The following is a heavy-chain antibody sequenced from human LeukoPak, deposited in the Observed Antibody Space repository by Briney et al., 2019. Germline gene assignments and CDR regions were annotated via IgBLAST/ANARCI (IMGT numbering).Heavy chain of an antibody. Sequence: PGGSLRLSCAASGFTFSDPYMSWIRQAPGKGLEWVSKITGSGDNVFYAASVRGRFTISRDNANNSLYLQMNSLRPEDTGVYYCVREAWLGSTGTSSAFDIWGQGTMVVVSS. D-gene: IGHD1-1*01. CDR1: GFTFSDPY. CDR2: ITGSGDNV. CDR3: VREAWLGSTGTSSAFDI. V-gene: IGHV3-11*01. J-gene: IGHJ3*02.